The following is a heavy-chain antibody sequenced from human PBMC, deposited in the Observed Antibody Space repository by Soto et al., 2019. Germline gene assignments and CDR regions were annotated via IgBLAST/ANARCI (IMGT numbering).Heavy chain of an antibody. CDR2: IYYSGSG. Sequence: QLQLQESGPGLVKPSETLSLTCTVSGGSINNSSFYWGWVRQPPGKRLEWIGSIYYSGSGYYNPSLKRRLTISLDTSKNQFSLNLSSVTAADSAVYFCARRPLVRGIIPYYFDSWGQGTLVTVSS. CDR1: GGSINNSSFY. CDR3: ARRPLVRGIIPYYFDS. V-gene: IGHV4-39*01. D-gene: IGHD3-10*01. J-gene: IGHJ4*02.